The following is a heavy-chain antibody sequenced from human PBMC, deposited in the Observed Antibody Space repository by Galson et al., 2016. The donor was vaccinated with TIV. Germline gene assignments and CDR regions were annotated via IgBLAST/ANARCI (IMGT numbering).Heavy chain of an antibody. Sequence: SVQVSCKASGGIFNSYAISWVRQAPGQGLEWMGRIIAIFGTTNYAQKFQGRVTITADESTSTVYMELRSLISEDTAVYYCAKGSDYFAGSGYQNWGQGTLVTVSS. D-gene: IGHD3-22*01. CDR1: GGIFNSYA. J-gene: IGHJ4*02. CDR3: AKGSDYFAGSGYQN. V-gene: IGHV1-69*13. CDR2: IIAIFGTT.